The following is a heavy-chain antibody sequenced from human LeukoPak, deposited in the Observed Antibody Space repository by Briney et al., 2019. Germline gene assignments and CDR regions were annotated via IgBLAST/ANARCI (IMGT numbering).Heavy chain of an antibody. CDR3: ARGSTGYSSNWPIDY. V-gene: IGHV3-53*04. Sequence: GGSLRLSCAASGFTVSSNYMSWVRQAPRKGLEWVSVIYSGGSTYYADSVKGRFTISRHNSKNTLYLQMNSLRAEDTAVYYCARGSTGYSSNWPIDYWGQGTLVTVSS. CDR2: IYSGGST. D-gene: IGHD6-13*01. CDR1: GFTVSSNY. J-gene: IGHJ4*02.